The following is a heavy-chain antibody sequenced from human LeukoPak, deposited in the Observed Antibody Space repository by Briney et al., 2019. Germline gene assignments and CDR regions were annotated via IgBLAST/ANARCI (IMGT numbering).Heavy chain of an antibody. J-gene: IGHJ4*02. CDR3: AKRHGYSSGWFYFDC. D-gene: IGHD6-19*01. CDR2: ISGSGGST. V-gene: IGHV3-23*01. Sequence: PGGSLRLSCAASGFTFSTDAMSWVRQAPGKGLEWVSAISGSGGSTYYADSVKGRFTVSRDNSKNTLYLQMNSLRAEDTAVYYCAKRHGYSSGWFYFDCWGQGTLVTVSS. CDR1: GFTFSTDA.